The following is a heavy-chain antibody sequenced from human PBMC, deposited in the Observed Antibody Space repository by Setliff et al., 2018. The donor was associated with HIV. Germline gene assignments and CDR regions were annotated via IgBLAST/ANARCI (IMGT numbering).Heavy chain of an antibody. J-gene: IGHJ4*02. CDR3: TTDGHEPHDY. CDR2: IRSKAYGGTT. V-gene: IGHV3-49*04. Sequence: GGSLRLSCTTSGFTFGDYAMSWVRQAPGKGLEWVGFIRSKAYGGTTEYAASVKGRFTISRDDSKNTLYLQMNSLKIEDTAVYSCTTDGHEPHDYWGQGTLVTVSS. CDR1: GFTFGDYA.